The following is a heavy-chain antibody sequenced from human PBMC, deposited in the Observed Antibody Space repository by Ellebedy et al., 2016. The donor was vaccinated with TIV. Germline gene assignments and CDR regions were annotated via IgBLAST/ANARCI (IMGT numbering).Heavy chain of an antibody. V-gene: IGHV3-30*18. J-gene: IGHJ4*02. CDR2: ISYDGSNK. CDR3: AKEGYYDSSGPIDY. D-gene: IGHD3-22*01. Sequence: GESLKISXAASGFTFSSYGMHWVRQAPGKGLEWVAVISYDGSNKYYADSVKGRFTISRDNSKNTLYLQMNSLRAEDTAVYYCAKEGYYDSSGPIDYWGQGTLVTVSS. CDR1: GFTFSSYG.